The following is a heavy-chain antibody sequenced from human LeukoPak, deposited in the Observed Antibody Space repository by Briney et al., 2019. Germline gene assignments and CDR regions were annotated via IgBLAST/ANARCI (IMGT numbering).Heavy chain of an antibody. D-gene: IGHD2/OR15-2a*01. Sequence: GGSLRLSCAASGFTFSSSTMTWVRQSPGKGLEWVSSISSSSTYIYYADSVKGRFIISRDNAKNSLYLQMNSLRAEDTAVFYCARDFLNAIDIWGQGTMVTVSS. CDR2: ISSSSTYI. CDR1: GFTFSSST. J-gene: IGHJ3*02. V-gene: IGHV3-21*01. CDR3: ARDFLNAIDI.